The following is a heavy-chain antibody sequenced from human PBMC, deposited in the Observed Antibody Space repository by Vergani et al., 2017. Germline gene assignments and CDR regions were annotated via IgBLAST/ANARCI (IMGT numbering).Heavy chain of an antibody. CDR1: GFTFSSYA. CDR2: ISGSGGST. J-gene: IGHJ6*02. V-gene: IGHV3-23*01. CDR3: ARDGGGSGSKGGMDV. Sequence: EVQLLESGGGLVQPGGSLRLSCAASGFTFSSYAMSWVRQAPGKGLEWVSAISGSGGSTYYADSVKGRFTISRDNSKNTLYLQMNSLRAEDTAVYYCARDGGGSGSKGGMDVWGQGTTVTVSS. D-gene: IGHD3-10*01.